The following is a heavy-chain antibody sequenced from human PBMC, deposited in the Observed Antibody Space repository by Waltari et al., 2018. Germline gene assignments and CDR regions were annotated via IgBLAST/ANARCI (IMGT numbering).Heavy chain of an antibody. Sequence: EVQLVESGGGLIQPGGSLRLSCAASGFTVSSNYLSWVRQAPGKGLEWVSVIYSGGSTYYADSVKGRFTISRDTSKNTLYLQMISLRAEDTAVYYCARGGDYYFYYGMDVWGQGTTVTVSS. CDR3: ARGGDYYFYYGMDV. V-gene: IGHV3-53*01. CDR2: IYSGGST. CDR1: GFTVSSNY. D-gene: IGHD4-17*01. J-gene: IGHJ6*02.